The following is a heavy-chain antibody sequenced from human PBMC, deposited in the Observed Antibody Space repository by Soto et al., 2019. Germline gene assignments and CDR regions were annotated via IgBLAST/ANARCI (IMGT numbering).Heavy chain of an antibody. J-gene: IGHJ6*03. Sequence: ASVKVSCKASGYTFTSYDINWVRQATGQGLEWMGWMNPNSGNTGYAQKFQGRVTMTRNTSISTVYMELSSLRSEDTAVYYCARGFSYMLPLTFFGVTYYYYYYMDVWGKGTTVTVSS. V-gene: IGHV1-8*01. CDR1: GYTFTSYD. CDR2: MNPNSGNT. D-gene: IGHD3-3*01. CDR3: ARGFSYMLPLTFFGVTYYYYYYMDV.